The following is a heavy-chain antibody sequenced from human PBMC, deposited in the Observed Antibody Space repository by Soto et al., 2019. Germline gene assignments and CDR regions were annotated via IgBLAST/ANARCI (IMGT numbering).Heavy chain of an antibody. J-gene: IGHJ6*02. CDR1: GPTISSYA. CDR3: AGRSGIAAAGPIYYGMDV. Sequence: SVKVSHKASGPTISSYAFSWVRQAPGQALKWMGGTIPIFGTANYAQKFQGRVTITADKSTSTAYMELSSLRSEDTAVYYCAGRSGIAAAGPIYYGMDVCGQGTTVIASS. V-gene: IGHV1-69*06. D-gene: IGHD6-13*01. CDR2: TIPIFGTA.